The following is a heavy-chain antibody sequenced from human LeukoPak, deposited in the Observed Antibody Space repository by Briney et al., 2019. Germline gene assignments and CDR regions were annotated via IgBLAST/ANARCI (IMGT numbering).Heavy chain of an antibody. CDR3: AAAGAAAGTGFDY. Sequence: PGGSLRLSCAASGFTFSNYWMSWVRQAPGKGLEWVANIKQDGSEKYYVDSVKGRFTISRDNAKNSLYLQMNSLRAEDTAVYYCAAAGAAAGTGFDYWGQGTLVTVSS. CDR2: IKQDGSEK. V-gene: IGHV3-7*01. CDR1: GFTFSNYW. D-gene: IGHD6-13*01. J-gene: IGHJ4*02.